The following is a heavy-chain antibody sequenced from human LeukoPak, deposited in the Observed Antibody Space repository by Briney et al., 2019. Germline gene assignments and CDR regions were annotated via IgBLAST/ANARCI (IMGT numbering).Heavy chain of an antibody. CDR1: GFTFSSYD. Sequence: GGSLRLSCAASGFTFSSYDMNWVRQTPTKGLEWVSYISGSGRTISYADSVKGRFTVSRDNAENSLYLQMSSLRAEDTAVYYCAELGITMIGGVWGKGTTVTISS. CDR2: ISGSGRTI. D-gene: IGHD3-10*02. CDR3: AELGITMIGGV. J-gene: IGHJ6*04. V-gene: IGHV3-48*03.